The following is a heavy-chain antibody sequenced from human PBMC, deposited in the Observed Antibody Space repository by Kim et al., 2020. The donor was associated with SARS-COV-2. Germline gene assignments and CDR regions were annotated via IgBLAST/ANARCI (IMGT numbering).Heavy chain of an antibody. J-gene: IGHJ6*02. V-gene: IGHV4-34*01. D-gene: IGHD1-26*01. CDR1: GGSFSGYY. CDR2: INHSGST. Sequence: SETLSLTCAVYGGSFSGYYWSWIRQPPGKGLEWIGEINHSGSTNYNPSLKSRVTISVDTSKNQFSLKLSSVTAADTAVYYCARGPHSGSYPRLWGMDVWGQGTTVTVSS. CDR3: ARGPHSGSYPRLWGMDV.